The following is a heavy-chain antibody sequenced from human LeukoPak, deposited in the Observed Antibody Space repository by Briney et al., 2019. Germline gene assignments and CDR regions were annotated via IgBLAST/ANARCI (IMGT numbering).Heavy chain of an antibody. CDR1: GDSISRSSYY. Sequence: SETLSLTCTVSGDSISRSSYYWGWIRQPPGKGLEWIGEINHSGSTNYNPSLKSRVTISVDTSKNQFSLKLSSVTAADTAVYYCARGIAARRLRYYYYYMDVWGKGTTVTVSS. D-gene: IGHD6-6*01. CDR3: ARGIAARRLRYYYYYMDV. CDR2: INHSGST. J-gene: IGHJ6*03. V-gene: IGHV4-39*07.